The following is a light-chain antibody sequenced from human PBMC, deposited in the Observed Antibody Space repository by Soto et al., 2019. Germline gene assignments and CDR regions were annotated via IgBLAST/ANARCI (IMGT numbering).Light chain of an antibody. Sequence: EIVLTQFPATLSLSPGERATLSCRASQSVSSYLAWYQQKPGQAPRLLIYDASNRATGIPDRFSGSGSGTDFTLTISRLEPEDFAVYYCQQYGSSAWTFGQGTKVDIK. CDR1: QSVSSY. J-gene: IGKJ1*01. CDR2: DAS. CDR3: QQYGSSAWT. V-gene: IGKV3-20*01.